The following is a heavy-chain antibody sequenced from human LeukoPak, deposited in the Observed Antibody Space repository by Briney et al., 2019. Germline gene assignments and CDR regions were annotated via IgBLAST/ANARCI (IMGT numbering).Heavy chain of an antibody. CDR1: RFTFSSYA. J-gene: IGHJ1*01. CDR3: AKEIYGDATGGRFQH. D-gene: IGHD4/OR15-4a*01. V-gene: IGHV3-23*01. Sequence: GGSLRLSCAASRFTFSSYAMSWVRQAPGKGLEWVSGISGSGGSTDYADSVKGRFTISRDNSKNTLYLQMNSLRAEDTAVYYCAKEIYGDATGGRFQHWGQGTLVTVSS. CDR2: ISGSGGST.